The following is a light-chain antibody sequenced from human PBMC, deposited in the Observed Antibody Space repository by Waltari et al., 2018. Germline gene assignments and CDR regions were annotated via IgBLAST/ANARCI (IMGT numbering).Light chain of an antibody. CDR2: GKN. J-gene: IGLJ2*01. V-gene: IGLV3-19*01. CDR1: SPRISS. Sequence: SSELTQDPAVSVALGQTVRITFQGDSPRISSGSWCRQKPGQSPELVIYGKNNRPSGIPDRFSASSSGNTASLTITGAQAEDEADYYCTSRDLSGDVVFGGGTKVTVL. CDR3: TSRDLSGDVV.